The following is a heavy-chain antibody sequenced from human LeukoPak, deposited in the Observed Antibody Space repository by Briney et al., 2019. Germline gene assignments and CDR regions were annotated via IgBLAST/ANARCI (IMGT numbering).Heavy chain of an antibody. CDR3: ARASGYGSGYYYYGMDV. J-gene: IGHJ6*02. CDR2: IYCSGST. D-gene: IGHD3-10*01. V-gene: IGHV4-39*07. Sequence: SETLSLTCTVSGGSISSSSYYWGWIRQPPGKGLEWIGSIYCSGSTYYNPSLKSRVTISVDTSKNQFSLKLSSVTAADTAVYYCARASGYGSGYYYYGMDVWGQGTTVTVSS. CDR1: GGSISSSSYY.